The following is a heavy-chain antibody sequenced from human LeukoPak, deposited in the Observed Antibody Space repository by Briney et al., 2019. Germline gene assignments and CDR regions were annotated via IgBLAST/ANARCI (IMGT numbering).Heavy chain of an antibody. D-gene: IGHD2-2*01. J-gene: IGHJ3*02. CDR3: AKESGYCSTNCFADAFDI. Sequence: PGRSLRLSCAASGFTFSSYGMHWVRQAPGKGLEWVAVIWYDGSNKYYADSMKGRLSISRDNSKNTLYLQMNSLRAEDTAVYYCAKESGYCSTNCFADAFDIWGQGTMVTVSS. V-gene: IGHV3-33*06. CDR2: IWYDGSNK. CDR1: GFTFSSYG.